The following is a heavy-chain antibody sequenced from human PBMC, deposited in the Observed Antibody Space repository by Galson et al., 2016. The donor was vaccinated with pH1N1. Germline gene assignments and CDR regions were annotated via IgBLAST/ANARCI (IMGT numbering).Heavy chain of an antibody. D-gene: IGHD3-22*01. CDR2: IDPSGGST. V-gene: IGHV1-46*01. J-gene: IGHJ4*02. CDR1: GYTFTTQY. Sequence: VKVSCKASGYTFTTQYVNWVRPAPGQGLEWLGVIDPSGGSTTYAQKFQGRVTVTVDTSTSTVYMELSSLRSDDTAMYYCARGGYWVYWGQGTLVTVSS. CDR3: ARGGYWVY.